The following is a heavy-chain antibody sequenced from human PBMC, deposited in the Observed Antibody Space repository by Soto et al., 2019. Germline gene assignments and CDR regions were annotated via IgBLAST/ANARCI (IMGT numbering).Heavy chain of an antibody. CDR3: ARETPREGVGADHDAFDI. Sequence: QVQLLQSEAEVKKHGSSVKVSCKASGGNFSSYTINWLRQTPGLGVAWMGRIIPSIGIANYAQKFQGRVTITADKSTSTAYLELRSLRSEDTAVYYCARETPREGVGADHDAFDIWGQGTMVTVSS. D-gene: IGHD1-26*01. J-gene: IGHJ3*02. CDR2: IIPSIGIA. V-gene: IGHV1-69*08. CDR1: GGNFSSYT.